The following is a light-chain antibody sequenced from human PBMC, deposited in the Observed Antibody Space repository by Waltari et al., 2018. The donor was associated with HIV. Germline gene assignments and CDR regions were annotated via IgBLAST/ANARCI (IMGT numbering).Light chain of an antibody. Sequence: QSALTQPASVSGSPGQSITISCTGTSSDVGGYNYVSWYQQHPGKAPKLMIYEVSNRSSGVSNRFSGSKSGNTASLTISGLQAEDEADYYCSSYISSSTLLFGGGTKLTVL. CDR3: SSYISSSTLL. J-gene: IGLJ2*01. V-gene: IGLV2-14*01. CDR1: SSDVGGYNY. CDR2: EVS.